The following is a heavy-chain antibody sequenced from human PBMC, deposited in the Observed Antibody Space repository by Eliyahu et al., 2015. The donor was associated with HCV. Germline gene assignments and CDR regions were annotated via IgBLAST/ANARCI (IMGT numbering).Heavy chain of an antibody. CDR3: TYRLRVQYDSTAYYYSY. Sequence: QITLKESGPTLVKPTQTLTLTCTFSGFSLSTSGVGVGWIRQPPGKALEWLAVIYWNDEKRYRPSLKSRLTITKDTSKNQVVLTMTNMDPVDTATYYCTYRLRVQYDSTAYYYSYWGQGTLVTVSS. CDR1: GFSLSTSGVG. CDR2: IYWNDEK. D-gene: IGHD3-22*01. J-gene: IGHJ4*02. V-gene: IGHV2-5*01.